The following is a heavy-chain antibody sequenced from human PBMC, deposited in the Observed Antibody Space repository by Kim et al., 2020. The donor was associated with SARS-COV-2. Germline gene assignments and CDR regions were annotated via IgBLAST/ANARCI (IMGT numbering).Heavy chain of an antibody. J-gene: IGHJ6*02. CDR1: GFTFSSYS. CDR2: ISSSSSYI. V-gene: IGHV3-21*01. Sequence: GGSLRLSCAASGFTFSSYSMNWVRQAPGKGLEWVSSISSSSSYIYYADSVKGRFTISRDNAKNSLYLQMNSLRAEDTAVYYCARDVRRVWGFGELSKYYYGMDVWGQGTTVTVSS. CDR3: ARDVRRVWGFGELSKYYYGMDV. D-gene: IGHD3-10*01.